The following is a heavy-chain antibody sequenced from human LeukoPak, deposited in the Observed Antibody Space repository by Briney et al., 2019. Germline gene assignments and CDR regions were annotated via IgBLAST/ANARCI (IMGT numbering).Heavy chain of an antibody. Sequence: SQTLSLTCSVSGSSVSSDEYYWSWVRQHPGKGLEWIGYVYYSGSSYYIPSLESRVTMSVEVSKNQFSLELRSVTAADTAVYYCARVKVLRFLEWFLDFWGQGALATVSS. CDR3: ARVKVLRFLEWFLDF. CDR1: GSSVSSDEYY. V-gene: IGHV4-31*03. J-gene: IGHJ4*02. D-gene: IGHD3-3*01. CDR2: VYYSGSS.